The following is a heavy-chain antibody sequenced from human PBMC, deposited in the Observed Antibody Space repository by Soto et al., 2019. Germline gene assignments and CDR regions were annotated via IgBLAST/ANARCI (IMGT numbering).Heavy chain of an antibody. CDR2: ISSSSSYI. D-gene: IGHD3-10*01. CDR3: ARDFTGDPFDGI. J-gene: IGHJ3*02. CDR1: GFTFSSYS. Sequence: GGSLRLSCAASGFTFSSYSMNWVRQAPGKGLEWVSSISSSSSYIYYADSVKGRFTISRDNAKNSLYLQMNSLRAEDTAVYYCARDFTGDPFDGIWGQGTMVTVSS. V-gene: IGHV3-21*01.